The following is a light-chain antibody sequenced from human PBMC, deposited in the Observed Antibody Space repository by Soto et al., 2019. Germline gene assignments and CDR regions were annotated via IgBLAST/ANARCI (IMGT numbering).Light chain of an antibody. CDR1: SSDVGIYNR. Sequence: QSVLTQPPSVSGSPGQSVTISCTGTSSDVGIYNRVSWYQQPPGTAPKLIIYGVNNRPSGVPDRFSGSKSGNTASLTISGLQAEDEADYYCSSPSSINTYVFATGTKVTVL. V-gene: IGLV2-18*02. CDR3: SSPSSINTYV. CDR2: GVN. J-gene: IGLJ1*01.